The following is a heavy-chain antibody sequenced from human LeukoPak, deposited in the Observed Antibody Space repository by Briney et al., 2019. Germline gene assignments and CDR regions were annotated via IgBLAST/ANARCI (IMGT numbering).Heavy chain of an antibody. Sequence: PSETLSLTCTVSGYSISSGYYWGWIRQPPGQGLEWIGSIYHSGSTYYNPSLKSRVTISVDTSKNQFSLKLSSVTAADTAVYYCARDIYGDYDFWSGYSGYDAFDIWGQGTMVTVSS. CDR1: GYSISSGYY. V-gene: IGHV4-38-2*02. J-gene: IGHJ3*02. D-gene: IGHD3-3*01. CDR3: ARDIYGDYDFWSGYSGYDAFDI. CDR2: IYHSGST.